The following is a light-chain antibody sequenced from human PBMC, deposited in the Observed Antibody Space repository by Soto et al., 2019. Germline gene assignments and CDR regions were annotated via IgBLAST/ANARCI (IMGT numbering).Light chain of an antibody. CDR3: KSYTRSSAYV. CDR2: DVS. Sequence: QSVLTQPASVSGSPGQSITISCTGTSSDIGAYNYVSWYQQLPGKAPKVMIYDVSNRPSGVSDRFSGSKSGNTASLTISGLQAEDEADYYCKSYTRSSAYVFGTGIKVTVL. V-gene: IGLV2-14*03. J-gene: IGLJ1*01. CDR1: SSDIGAYNY.